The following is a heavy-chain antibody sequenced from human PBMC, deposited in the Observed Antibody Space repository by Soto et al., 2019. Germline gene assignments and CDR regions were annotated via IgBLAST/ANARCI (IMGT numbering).Heavy chain of an antibody. D-gene: IGHD1-7*01. V-gene: IGHV3-23*01. CDR2: ISANGQGI. CDR3: AKDRNYPRDQFHY. CDR1: GFTFSTYA. Sequence: GALRLSCAASGFTFSTYALSWVRQAPGKGLEWVSAISANGQGIYYADSVRGRFTISRDNSKNTIFLHMDSLRAEDTAVYYCAKDRNYPRDQFHYWGQVTLFTVSS. J-gene: IGHJ4*02.